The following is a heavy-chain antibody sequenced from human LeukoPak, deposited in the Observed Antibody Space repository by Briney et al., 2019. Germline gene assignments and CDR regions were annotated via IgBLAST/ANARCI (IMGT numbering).Heavy chain of an antibody. CDR3: ARRAVVPAAVSYFDN. Sequence: SETLSLTCAVYGGSFSGYYWSWIRQPPGKGLEWIGGIYYTGTTYYSPSLNSRITISMDTSKKQFSLRLAPVTAADTAVYYCARRAVVPAAVSYFDNWGQGTLVTVSS. CDR1: GGSFSGYY. CDR2: IYYTGTT. J-gene: IGHJ4*02. D-gene: IGHD2-2*01. V-gene: IGHV4-34*01.